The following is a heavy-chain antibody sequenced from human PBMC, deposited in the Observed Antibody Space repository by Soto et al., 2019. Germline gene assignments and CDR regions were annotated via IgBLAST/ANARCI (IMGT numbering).Heavy chain of an antibody. CDR3: ARVGLRFLEWLQDDARFDP. V-gene: IGHV1-2*02. J-gene: IGHJ5*02. Sequence: GASVKVSCKASGYTFTGYYMHWVRQAPGQGLEWMGWINPNSGGTNYAQKFQGRVTMTRDTSISTAYMELSRLRSDDTAVYYCARVGLRFLEWLQDDARFDPWGQGTLVTVSS. CDR1: GYTFTGYY. CDR2: INPNSGGT. D-gene: IGHD3-3*01.